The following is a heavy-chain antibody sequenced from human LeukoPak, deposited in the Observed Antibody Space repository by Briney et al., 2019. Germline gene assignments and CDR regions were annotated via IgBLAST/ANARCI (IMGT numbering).Heavy chain of an antibody. D-gene: IGHD3-16*02. CDR1: GFTFSSYS. CDR3: AKGLRLGELSLAFDY. J-gene: IGHJ4*02. V-gene: IGHV3-21*04. CDR2: ISSSSSYI. Sequence: GGSLRLSCAASGFTFSSYSMNWVRQAPGKGLEWVSFISSSSSYIYYADSVKGRFTISRDNAKNSLYLQMNSLRAEDTAVYYCAKGLRLGELSLAFDYWGQGTLVTVSS.